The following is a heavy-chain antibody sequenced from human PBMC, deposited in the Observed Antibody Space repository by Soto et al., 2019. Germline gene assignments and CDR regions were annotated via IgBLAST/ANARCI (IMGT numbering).Heavy chain of an antibody. D-gene: IGHD3-3*01. J-gene: IGHJ4*02. V-gene: IGHV4-34*01. Sequence: QVQLQQWGAGLLEPSETLSLTRAVYGGSLSGYYWSWIRQYPGKGLEWIGEINRSGSTIYNPSLKSRIALLVDTPRNQFSLRLSSVTAADAAVYYCARRPLNYDLWSGTAKPFDCWGQGTPVTVSS. CDR1: GGSLSGYY. CDR2: INRSGST. CDR3: ARRPLNYDLWSGTAKPFDC.